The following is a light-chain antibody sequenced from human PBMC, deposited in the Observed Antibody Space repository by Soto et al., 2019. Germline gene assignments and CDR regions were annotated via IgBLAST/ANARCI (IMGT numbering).Light chain of an antibody. CDR1: QSVTSSY. CDR3: QQYGDSPNT. J-gene: IGKJ5*01. V-gene: IGKV3-20*01. CDR2: GAS. Sequence: DIVLTQSPGTLSLSPGERATLSCRASQSVTSSYLAWYQQKPGQAPRLLIYGASSRATGIPDRFSGSGSGTGFTLTINRLEPEGFAVYYCQQYGDSPNTFGQGTRLEIK.